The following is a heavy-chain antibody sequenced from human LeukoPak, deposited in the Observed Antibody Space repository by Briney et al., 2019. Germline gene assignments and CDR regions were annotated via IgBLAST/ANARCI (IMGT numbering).Heavy chain of an antibody. J-gene: IGHJ4*02. CDR2: MNPNSGNT. D-gene: IGHD3-22*01. V-gene: IGHV1-8*01. Sequence: ASVKVSCKASGYTFTSYDINWVRQATGQGLGWMGWMNPNSGNTGYAQKFQGRVTMTRNTSISTAYMELSSLRSEDTAVYYCARGHYDSSGSDYWGQGALVTVSS. CDR1: GYTFTSYD. CDR3: ARGHYDSSGSDY.